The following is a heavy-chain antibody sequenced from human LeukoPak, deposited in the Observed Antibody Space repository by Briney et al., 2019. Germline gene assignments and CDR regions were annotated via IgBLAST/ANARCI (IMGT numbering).Heavy chain of an antibody. CDR1: GYTFTSYD. J-gene: IGHJ4*02. Sequence: ASVKVSCKASGYTFTSYDINWVRQATGHGLEWMGWMNPNSGNTGYAQKFQGRVTMTRNTSISTAYMELSSLRSKDTAVYYCARERGSSSSFDYWGQGTLVTVSS. CDR2: MNPNSGNT. CDR3: ARERGSSSSFDY. D-gene: IGHD6-6*01. V-gene: IGHV1-8*01.